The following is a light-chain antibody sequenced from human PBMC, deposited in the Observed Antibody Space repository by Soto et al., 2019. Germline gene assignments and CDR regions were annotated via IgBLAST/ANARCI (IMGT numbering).Light chain of an antibody. CDR3: SSYTTSNTRQIV. Sequence: QSALTQPASVSGSPGQSITISCTGTSSDVGGYNYVSWYQHHPGKAPKLLIYDVSNRPSGISNLFSGSKSDNTASLTISGLQPEDEADYYCSSYTTSNTRQIVFGTGTKLTVL. V-gene: IGLV2-14*03. CDR2: DVS. CDR1: SSDVGGYNY. J-gene: IGLJ1*01.